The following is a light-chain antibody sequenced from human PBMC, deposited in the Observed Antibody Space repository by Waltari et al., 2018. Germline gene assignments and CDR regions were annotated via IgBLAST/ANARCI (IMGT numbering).Light chain of an antibody. CDR3: QQYERLPAT. V-gene: IGKV3-20*01. Sequence: IVLPQSPASPFSSAGERVIYSCTTQYSVSGVMTWYQQKPGQAPRLLIFAASNRATGIPDRFSGSGSETDFSLTISRLEPEDSAVYYCQQYERLPATFGRGTKVEIK. CDR1: YSVSGV. J-gene: IGKJ4*02. CDR2: AAS.